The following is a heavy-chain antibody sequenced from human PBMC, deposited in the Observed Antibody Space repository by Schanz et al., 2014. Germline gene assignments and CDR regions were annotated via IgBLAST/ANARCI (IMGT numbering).Heavy chain of an antibody. CDR2: ISGSGGST. J-gene: IGHJ6*02. CDR1: GFTFSSYA. D-gene: IGHD1-1*01. Sequence: EVQLVESGGGLVQPGGSLRFSCAASGFTFSSYAMSWVRQAPGKGLEWVSAISGSGGSTYYADSVKGRFTISRDNSKNTLSLLVNSLRGEDTATYYCAKAFRTTKYYGMDVWGQGTTVTVS. V-gene: IGHV3-23*04. CDR3: AKAFRTTKYYGMDV.